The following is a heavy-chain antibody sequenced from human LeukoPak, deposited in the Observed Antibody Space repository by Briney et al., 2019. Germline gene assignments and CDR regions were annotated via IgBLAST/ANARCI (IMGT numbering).Heavy chain of an antibody. CDR2: IRYDGSNK. D-gene: IGHD6-19*01. J-gene: IGHJ6*03. V-gene: IGHV3-30*02. CDR1: GFTFSSYG. Sequence: PGGSLRLSCAASGFTFSSYGMHWVRQAPGKGLEWVAFIRYDGSNKYYADSVKGRFTISRDNSKNTLYLQMNSLRAEDTAVYYCAKDKQWLDYYYYYMDVWGKGTTVTVS. CDR3: AKDKQWLDYYYYYMDV.